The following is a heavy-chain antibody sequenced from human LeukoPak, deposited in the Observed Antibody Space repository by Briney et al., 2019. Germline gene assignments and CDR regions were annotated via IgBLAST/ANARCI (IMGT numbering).Heavy chain of an antibody. D-gene: IGHD3-9*01. J-gene: IGHJ4*02. CDR2: IYSSGST. CDR1: GFTASSSY. Sequence: GGSLRLSCAASGFTASSSYMSWVRQAPGKGLEWVSIIYSSGSTYYADSVKGRFTISRDTSKNTVYLHMNSLRPDDTATYYCARAILLTGSEYYFDSWGQGTLVTVSS. V-gene: IGHV3-53*01. CDR3: ARAILLTGSEYYFDS.